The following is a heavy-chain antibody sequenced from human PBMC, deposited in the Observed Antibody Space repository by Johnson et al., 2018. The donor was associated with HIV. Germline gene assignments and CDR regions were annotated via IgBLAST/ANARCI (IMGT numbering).Heavy chain of an antibody. V-gene: IGHV3-30*14. D-gene: IGHD6-13*01. CDR3: ARAGGYSRSWNAFDI. CDR2: ISYDVSNK. Sequence: QLVESGGGVVQPGRSLRLSCAASGFTFSSYAMHWVRQAPGKGLEWVAVISYDVSNKYYADSVKGRFTISRDNSKNTLYLQRNSLRAGDTAVQYCARAGGYSRSWNAFDIWGQGTMVTVSS. J-gene: IGHJ3*02. CDR1: GFTFSSYA.